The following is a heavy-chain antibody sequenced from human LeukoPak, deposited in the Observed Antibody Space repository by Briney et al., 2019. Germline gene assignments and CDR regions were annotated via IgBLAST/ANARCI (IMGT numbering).Heavy chain of an antibody. Sequence: PGGSLRLSCAASGSTFNNYNMNWVRQAPGKGLEWASSISTSSNYIYYADSVKGRFTISRDNSKNTVYLQMNSLRAEDTAIYYCAKASGNSGYFSRDAFDIWGQGTMVTVSS. V-gene: IGHV3-21*04. J-gene: IGHJ3*02. CDR1: GSTFNNYN. CDR3: AKASGNSGYFSRDAFDI. D-gene: IGHD3-22*01. CDR2: ISTSSNYI.